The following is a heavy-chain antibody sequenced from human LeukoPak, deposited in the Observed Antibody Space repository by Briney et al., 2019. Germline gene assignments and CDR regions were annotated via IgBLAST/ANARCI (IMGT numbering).Heavy chain of an antibody. J-gene: IGHJ5*02. V-gene: IGHV4-34*01. Sequence: PSETLSLTCAVYGGSFSGYYWSWIRQPPGKGLEWIGEINHSGSTNYNPSLKSRVTISVDTSKNQFSLKLSSVTAADTAVYYCARGRLSGSCYGRRINWFDPWGQGTLVTVSS. CDR2: INHSGST. CDR1: GGSFSGYY. CDR3: ARGRLSGSCYGRRINWFDP. D-gene: IGHD1-26*01.